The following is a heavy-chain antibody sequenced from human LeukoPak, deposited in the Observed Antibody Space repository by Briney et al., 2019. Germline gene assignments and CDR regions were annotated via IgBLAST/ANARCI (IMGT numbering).Heavy chain of an antibody. V-gene: IGHV4-34*01. D-gene: IGHD3-22*01. J-gene: IGHJ3*02. CDR2: INHSGST. Sequence: SETLSLTCAVYGGSFSGYYWSWIRQPPGKGLEWIGEINHSGSTNYNPSLKSRVTISVDTSKNQFSLKLSSVTAADTAVYYCARRHYYDSSGPNDAFDIWGQGTMVTVSS. CDR1: GGSFSGYY. CDR3: ARRHYYDSSGPNDAFDI.